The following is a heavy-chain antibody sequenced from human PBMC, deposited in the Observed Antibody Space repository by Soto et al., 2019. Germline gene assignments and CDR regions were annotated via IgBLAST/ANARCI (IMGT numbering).Heavy chain of an antibody. Sequence: EVQLVGTGGGLIQPGGSLRLSCAASGFTVRSNYMSWVRQAPGKGLAWVSVIYSGGSTYYADSVKGRFTISRDNSKNTPYLQMNSHRAEDTAVYYGARDHSIAAAGTYPSYYYYGMDVWGQGTTVTVSS. CDR1: GFTVRSNY. CDR3: ARDHSIAAAGTYPSYYYYGMDV. D-gene: IGHD6-13*01. V-gene: IGHV3-53*02. J-gene: IGHJ6*02. CDR2: IYSGGST.